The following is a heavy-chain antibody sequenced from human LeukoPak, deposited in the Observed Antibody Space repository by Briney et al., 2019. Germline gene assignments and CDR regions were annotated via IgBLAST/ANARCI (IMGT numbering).Heavy chain of an antibody. Sequence: PGGSLRLSCAASGFTFSSYEMNWVRQAPGKGLEWVSYISSSGSTIDYADSVKGRFTISRDNAKNSLYLQMNSLRAEDTAVYYCAGWVVAVHTWFDPWGQGTLVTVSS. V-gene: IGHV3-48*03. CDR3: AGWVVAVHTWFDP. CDR2: ISSSGSTI. CDR1: GFTFSSYE. J-gene: IGHJ5*02. D-gene: IGHD2-2*01.